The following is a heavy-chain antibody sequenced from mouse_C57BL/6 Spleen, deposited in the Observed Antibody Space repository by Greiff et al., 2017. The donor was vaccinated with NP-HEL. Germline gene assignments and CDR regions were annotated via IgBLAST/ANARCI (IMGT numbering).Heavy chain of an antibody. V-gene: IGHV1-80*01. CDR3: ARRLYDYEYYLDY. CDR2: IYPGDGDT. J-gene: IGHJ2*01. Sequence: QVQLQQSGAELVKPGASVKISCKASGYAFSSYWLNWVKQRPGKGLEWIGQIYPGDGDTNYNGKFKGKATLTADNSSSTAYMQLSSLTSEDSAVYFCARRLYDYEYYLDYWGQGTTLTVSP. D-gene: IGHD2-4*01. CDR1: GYAFSSYW.